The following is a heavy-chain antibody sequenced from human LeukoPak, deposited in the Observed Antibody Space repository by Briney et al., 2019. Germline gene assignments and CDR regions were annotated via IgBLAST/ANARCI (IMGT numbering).Heavy chain of an antibody. V-gene: IGHV5-51*01. J-gene: IGHJ4*02. CDR3: ARHRKDIGFDS. Sequence: RGESLKISCKGSGYSFSSYWIGWVRQMPGKGLEWMGIIYPDDSDTRYSPSFQGQVTISADKSISTAYLQWSSLKASDTAMYYCARHRKDIGFDSWGQGTLVTVSS. CDR2: IYPDDSDT. CDR1: GYSFSSYW. D-gene: IGHD2-15*01.